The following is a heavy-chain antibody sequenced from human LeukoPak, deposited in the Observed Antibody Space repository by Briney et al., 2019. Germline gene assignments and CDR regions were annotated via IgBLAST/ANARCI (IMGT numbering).Heavy chain of an antibody. Sequence: SETLSLTCTVSGGSINSGDYYWSWVRQPPGKGLEWIAYISYSGSTSYNPSLKGRITISVDTSKNQFSLRLSSVTAADTAVYYCARALYYYDSSGYFRYYYYGMDVWGQGTTVTVSS. J-gene: IGHJ6*02. D-gene: IGHD3-22*01. V-gene: IGHV4-30-4*08. CDR1: GGSINSGDYY. CDR2: ISYSGST. CDR3: ARALYYYDSSGYFRYYYYGMDV.